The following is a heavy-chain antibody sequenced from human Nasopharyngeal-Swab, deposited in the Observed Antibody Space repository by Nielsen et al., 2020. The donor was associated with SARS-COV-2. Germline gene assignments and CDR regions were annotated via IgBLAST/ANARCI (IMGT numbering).Heavy chain of an antibody. CDR1: GFTFDDYA. Sequence: GESLKISCAASGFTFDDYAMHWVRQAPGKGLEWVSLTSGDGGSTYYADSVKGRFTISRDNSKNSLYLQMNSLRTEDTALYYCAKDSGIYYYMDVWGKGTTVTVSS. D-gene: IGHD3-3*02. V-gene: IGHV3-43*02. J-gene: IGHJ6*03. CDR2: TSGDGGST. CDR3: AKDSGIYYYMDV.